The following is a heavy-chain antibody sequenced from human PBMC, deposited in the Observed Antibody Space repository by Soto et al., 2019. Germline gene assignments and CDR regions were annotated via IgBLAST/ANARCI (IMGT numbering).Heavy chain of an antibody. CDR2: INPDSGGT. V-gene: IGHV1-2*02. D-gene: IGHD3-9*01. Sequence: QVQLVQSGAEVKKPGASVTVSCKASGYTFSDYYLHWVRQAPGQGLEWMGWINPDSGGTNYAQKFQGRVTMTRDTSINTAYMDLSRLTSDDTAVYYCARDCHILTAYDYFVLWGQGTLVTVSS. CDR1: GYTFSDYY. J-gene: IGHJ4*02. CDR3: ARDCHILTAYDYFVL.